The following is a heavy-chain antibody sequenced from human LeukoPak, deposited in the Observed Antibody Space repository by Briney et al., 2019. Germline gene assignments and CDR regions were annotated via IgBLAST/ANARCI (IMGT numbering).Heavy chain of an antibody. V-gene: IGHV1-24*01. CDR3: ATRGVRGVIERRAEEGGANWFDP. CDR2: FDPEDGKK. D-gene: IGHD3-10*01. Sequence: GSVKVSCKASGYTLTELSMHWVRQAPGKGLEWVGRFDPEDGKKTYAQTFQGRVTMTEDTSTDTAYMELSSLRSEDTAVYYCATRGVRGVIERRAEEGGANWFDPWGQGTLVTVSS. CDR1: GYTLTELS. J-gene: IGHJ5*02.